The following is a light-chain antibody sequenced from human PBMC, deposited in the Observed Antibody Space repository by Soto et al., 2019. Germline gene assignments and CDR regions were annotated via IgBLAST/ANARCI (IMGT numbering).Light chain of an antibody. CDR1: QGISTF. CDR3: QHPKWA. Sequence: DIQMTQSPSSLSASVGDRVTITCRASQGISTFLNWYQHKPGKAPKLLIYAASSLQSGVPSRFSGSGSGTDFTLTIANLQPEDSGTYYCQHPKWAFGQGTTVE. J-gene: IGKJ1*01. CDR2: AAS. V-gene: IGKV1-39*01.